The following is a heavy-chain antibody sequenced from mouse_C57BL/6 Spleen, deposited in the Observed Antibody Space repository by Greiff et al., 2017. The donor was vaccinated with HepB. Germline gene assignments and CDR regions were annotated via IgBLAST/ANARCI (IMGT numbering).Heavy chain of an antibody. CDR1: GYTFTDYY. Sequence: VKLVESGAELVRPGASVKLSCKASGYTFTDYYINWVKQRPGQGLEWIARIYPGSGNTYYNEKFKGKATLTAEKSSSTAYMQLSSLTSEDSAVYFCARGGFRYGYFDVWGTGTTVTVSS. V-gene: IGHV1-76*01. CDR2: IYPGSGNT. CDR3: ARGGFRYGYFDV. J-gene: IGHJ1*03.